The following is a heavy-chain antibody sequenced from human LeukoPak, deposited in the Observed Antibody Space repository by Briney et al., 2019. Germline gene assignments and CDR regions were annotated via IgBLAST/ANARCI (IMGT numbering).Heavy chain of an antibody. D-gene: IGHD3-16*02. V-gene: IGHV3-23*01. CDR2: ISCSGGST. CDR1: GFTFSSYA. Sequence: GGSLRLSCAASGFTFSSYAMSWVRQAPGKGLEWVSAISCSGGSTYYADSVKGRFTISRDNSKNTLYLQMNSLRAEDTAVYYCAKDFMITFGGVIVTPYYFDYWGQGTLVTVSS. CDR3: AKDFMITFGGVIVTPYYFDY. J-gene: IGHJ4*02.